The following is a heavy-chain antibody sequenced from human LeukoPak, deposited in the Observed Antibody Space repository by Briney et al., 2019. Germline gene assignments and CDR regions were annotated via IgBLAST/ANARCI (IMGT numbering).Heavy chain of an antibody. Sequence: GGSLRLSCAASGFTFSNYYMSWIRQAPGKGLEWVSYISGSGSTMYYGDSVKGRFAISRDNAKDSLYLQMNSLRAEDTAVYYCAGDLSGYGYHMDVWGKGTTVTVSS. CDR2: ISGSGSTM. CDR1: GFTFSNYY. V-gene: IGHV3-11*04. CDR3: AGDLSGYGYHMDV. J-gene: IGHJ6*03. D-gene: IGHD5-12*01.